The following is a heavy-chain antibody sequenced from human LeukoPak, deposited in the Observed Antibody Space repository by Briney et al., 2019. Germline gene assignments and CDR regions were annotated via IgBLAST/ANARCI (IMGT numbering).Heavy chain of an antibody. CDR1: GXSFSNYY. D-gene: IGHD6-13*01. J-gene: IGHJ4*02. CDR3: ARSSRWDFDN. V-gene: IGHV4-34*01. Sequence: PSETLSLTCAVYGXSFSNYYWGWIRQPPGKGLEWIGEINHSGRTNYNSSLKSRVTISVDTSKNQFSLKLSSVTAADTAVYYCARSSRWDFDNWGQGTLVTVSS. CDR2: INHSGRT.